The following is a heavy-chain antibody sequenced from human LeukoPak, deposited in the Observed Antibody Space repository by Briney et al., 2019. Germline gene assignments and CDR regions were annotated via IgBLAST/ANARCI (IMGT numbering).Heavy chain of an antibody. V-gene: IGHV3-7*01. J-gene: IGHJ4*02. Sequence: GGSLRLSCAASGFTFSSYWMSWVRQAPGKGLEWVANIKQDGSEKYYVDSVKGRFTISRDNAKNSLYLQMNSLRAEDTAVYYCAKDQDYVWGSYRYTLSLDYWGQGTLVTVSS. CDR3: AKDQDYVWGSYRYTLSLDY. D-gene: IGHD3-16*02. CDR2: IKQDGSEK. CDR1: GFTFSSYW.